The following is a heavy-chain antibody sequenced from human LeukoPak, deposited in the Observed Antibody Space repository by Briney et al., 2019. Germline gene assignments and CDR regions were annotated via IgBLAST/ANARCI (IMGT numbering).Heavy chain of an antibody. D-gene: IGHD6-13*01. J-gene: IGHJ4*02. Sequence: GESLRISCKGSEYSFTSYWISWVRQMPGKGLEWMGRIDPSDSYTNYSPSFQGHVTISADKSISTAYLQWSSLKASDTAMYYCARHGGYMTSPFDYWGQGTLVTVSS. CDR2: IDPSDSYT. CDR3: ARHGGYMTSPFDY. CDR1: EYSFTSYW. V-gene: IGHV5-10-1*01.